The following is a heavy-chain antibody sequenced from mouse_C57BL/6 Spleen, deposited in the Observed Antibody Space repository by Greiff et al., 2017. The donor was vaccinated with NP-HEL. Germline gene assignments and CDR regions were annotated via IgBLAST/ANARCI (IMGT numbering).Heavy chain of an antibody. V-gene: IGHV1-64*01. CDR2: IHPNSGST. Sequence: QVQLQQPGAELVKPGASVKLSCKASGYTFTSYWMHWVKQRPGQGLEWIGMIHPNSGSTNYNEKFKSKATLTVDKSSSTAYMQLSSLTSEDTAVYYCARGLRGYDYAMDYWGQGTSVTVSS. D-gene: IGHD2-4*01. CDR1: GYTFTSYW. J-gene: IGHJ4*01. CDR3: ARGLRGYDYAMDY.